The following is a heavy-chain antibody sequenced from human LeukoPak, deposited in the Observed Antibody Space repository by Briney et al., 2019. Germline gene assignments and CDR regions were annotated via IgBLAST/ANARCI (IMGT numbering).Heavy chain of an antibody. CDR1: GFTVSSNY. CDR2: IYSGGST. V-gene: IGHV3-53*01. D-gene: IGHD1-26*01. CDR3: ARAPRLGIVGVPHYFDY. J-gene: IGHJ4*02. Sequence: GGSLRLSCAASGFTVSSNYMSWVRQAPGKGLEWVSVIYSGGSTYHADSVKGRFTISRDNSKNTLYLQMNSLRAEDTAVYYCARAPRLGIVGVPHYFDYWGQGTLVTVSS.